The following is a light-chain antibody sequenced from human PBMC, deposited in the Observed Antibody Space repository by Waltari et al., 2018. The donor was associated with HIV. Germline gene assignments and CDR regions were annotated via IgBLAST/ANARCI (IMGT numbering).Light chain of an antibody. CDR1: NLKNSY. J-gene: IGLJ2*01. CDR2: GKN. Sequence: SFELAQDPAVSVALGQTVRITCQGDNLKNSYAAWYQQKPRQAPVLVIYGKNNRAAGIPDRFSAARSGNTATLIITGTQAEDEADYYCDSRDSTGNHAIFGGGTKVTVL. CDR3: DSRDSTGNHAI. V-gene: IGLV3-19*01.